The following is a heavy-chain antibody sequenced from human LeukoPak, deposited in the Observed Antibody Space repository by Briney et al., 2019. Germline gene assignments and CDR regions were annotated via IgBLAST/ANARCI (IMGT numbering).Heavy chain of an antibody. D-gene: IGHD3-10*01. CDR3: ARESGFGELFPYAFDI. CDR2: FDPEDGEA. Sequence: ASVKVSCKVSGYTLTELSMHWVRQAPGKGLEWMGGFDPEDGEAIYAQKFQGRVTMTTDTSTSTAYMELRSLRSDDTAVYYCARESGFGELFPYAFDIWGQGTVVTVSS. V-gene: IGHV1-24*01. J-gene: IGHJ3*02. CDR1: GYTLTELS.